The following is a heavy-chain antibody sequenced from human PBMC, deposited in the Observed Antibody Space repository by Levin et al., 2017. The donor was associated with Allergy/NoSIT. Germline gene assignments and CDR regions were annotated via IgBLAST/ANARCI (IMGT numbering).Heavy chain of an antibody. Sequence: GESLKISCKASGYTFTSYYMHWVRQAPGQGLEWMGIINPSGGSTSYAQKFQGRVTMTRDTSTSTVYMELSSLRSEDTAVYYCARDPNKDYFDYWGQGTLVTVSS. CDR2: INPSGGST. CDR1: GYTFTSYY. D-gene: IGHD2-8*01. V-gene: IGHV1-46*03. CDR3: ARDPNKDYFDY. J-gene: IGHJ4*02.